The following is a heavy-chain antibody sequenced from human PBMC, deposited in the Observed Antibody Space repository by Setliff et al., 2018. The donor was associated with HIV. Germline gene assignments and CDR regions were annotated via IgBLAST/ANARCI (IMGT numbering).Heavy chain of an antibody. CDR3: ARDNEQMAVPGAVFDC. J-gene: IGHJ4*02. D-gene: IGHD6-19*01. V-gene: IGHV4-39*07. Sequence: LSLTCTVSGGSISTTSSYWGWIRQSPGKGLEWIANIYYRGNTYYNPSLKRRVTISVDTSKNQFSLKLDSVTAADTAVYYCARDNEQMAVPGAVFDCWGQGTLVTVSS. CDR1: GGSISTTSSY. CDR2: IYYRGNT.